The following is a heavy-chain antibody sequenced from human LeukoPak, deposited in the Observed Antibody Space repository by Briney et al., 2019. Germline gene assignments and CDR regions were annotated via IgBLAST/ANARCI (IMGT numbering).Heavy chain of an antibody. CDR3: ARGDDSSGYYSHFDY. CDR1: GGSISSGGYY. Sequence: MASETLSLTCTVSGGSISSGGYYWSWLRQHPGKGLEWIGYIYYSGSTYYNPSLKSRVTISVDTSKNQFSLKLSSVTAADTAVYYCARGDDSSGYYSHFDYWGQGTLVTVSS. J-gene: IGHJ4*02. CDR2: IYYSGST. D-gene: IGHD3-22*01. V-gene: IGHV4-31*03.